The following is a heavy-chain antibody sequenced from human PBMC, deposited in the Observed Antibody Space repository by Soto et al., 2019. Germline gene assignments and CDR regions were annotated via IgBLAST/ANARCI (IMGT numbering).Heavy chain of an antibody. CDR2: ISGSDGST. J-gene: IGHJ4*02. CDR3: AKGGGSYYWNPFDY. D-gene: IGHD2-15*01. CDR1: GFTFSSYA. V-gene: IGHV3-23*01. Sequence: GGSLRLSCAASGFTFSSYAMSWVRQAPGKGLEWVSAISGSDGSTHYADSVKGRFTISRDNSKKTLYLQMNSLRAEDTAVYYCAKGGGSYYWNPFDYWGKGTLVTVSS.